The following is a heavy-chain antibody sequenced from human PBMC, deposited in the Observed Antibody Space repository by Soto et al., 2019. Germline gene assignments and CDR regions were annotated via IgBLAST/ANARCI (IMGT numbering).Heavy chain of an antibody. CDR1: GDSVSSSSVA. D-gene: IGHD2-2*02. CDR3: ARNGFKQYLSHLDF. CDR2: TYYRSKWYN. Sequence: SQTISLTCAISGDSVSSSSVAWNWIRQYTSRGLEWLGRTYYRSKWYNDFAPSVKSRITINADTSKNHFSLQLNSVTPEDMAVYYCARNGFKQYLSHLDFWGQGTLVTVSS. J-gene: IGHJ4*02. V-gene: IGHV6-1*01.